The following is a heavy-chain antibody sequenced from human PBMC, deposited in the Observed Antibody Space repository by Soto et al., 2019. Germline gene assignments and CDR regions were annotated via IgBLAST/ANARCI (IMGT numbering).Heavy chain of an antibody. V-gene: IGHV1-2*02. CDR2: INPNSGGT. D-gene: IGHD3-22*01. Sequence: ASVEVSCKASGYTFTGYYIHWVRQAPGQGLEWMGWINPNSGGTNYAQKFQGRVTMTRDTSISTAYMELSRLRSDETAVYYCARAGPAYYDSSGYYYYFWGQGPMVTV. CDR1: GYTFTGYY. CDR3: ARAGPAYYDSSGYYYYF. J-gene: IGHJ4*02.